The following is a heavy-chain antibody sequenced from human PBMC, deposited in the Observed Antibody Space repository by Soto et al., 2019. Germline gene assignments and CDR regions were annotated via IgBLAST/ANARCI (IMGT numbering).Heavy chain of an antibody. CDR3: AKGINHYYGSGSYFGDAFDI. CDR1: GFTFSSYA. Sequence: GGSLRLSCAASGFTFSSYAMSWVRQAPGKGLEWVSAISGSGGSTYYADSVKGRFTISRDNSKNTLYLQMNSLRAEDTAVYYCAKGINHYYGSGSYFGDAFDIWGQGTMVTVSS. CDR2: ISGSGGST. D-gene: IGHD3-10*01. V-gene: IGHV3-23*01. J-gene: IGHJ3*02.